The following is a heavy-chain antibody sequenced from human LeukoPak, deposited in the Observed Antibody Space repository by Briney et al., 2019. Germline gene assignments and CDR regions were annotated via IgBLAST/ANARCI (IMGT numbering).Heavy chain of an antibody. CDR2: IRYDGSNK. J-gene: IGHJ3*02. Sequence: GGSLRLSCAASGFTFSSYGMHWVRQAPGKGLEWVAFIRYDGSNKYYADSVKGRFTISRDNSKNSLYLQMNSLRAEDTAVYYCARGSDSSGYYPSGAFDIWGQGTMVTVSS. V-gene: IGHV3-30*02. CDR1: GFTFSSYG. D-gene: IGHD3-22*01. CDR3: ARGSDSSGYYPSGAFDI.